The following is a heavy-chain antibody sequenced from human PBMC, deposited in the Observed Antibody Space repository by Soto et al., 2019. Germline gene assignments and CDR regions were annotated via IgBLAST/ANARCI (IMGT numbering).Heavy chain of an antibody. CDR1: GDTFSSYA. V-gene: IGHV1-69*06. CDR3: ASGWRELHRYDFDY. J-gene: IGHJ4*02. CDR2: IIPSFGTA. Sequence: SVKVSCKASGDTFSSYAISWVRQAPGQGLEWMGWIIPSFGTANYSQKFQGRVTITADKSASTAYMELSGLRSEDTAVYYCASGWRELHRYDFDYWGQGTPVTVSS. D-gene: IGHD3-10*01.